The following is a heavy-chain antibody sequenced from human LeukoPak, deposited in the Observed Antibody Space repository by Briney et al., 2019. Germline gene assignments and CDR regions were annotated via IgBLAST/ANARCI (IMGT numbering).Heavy chain of an antibody. CDR1: SGSFSGYY. J-gene: IGHJ2*01. CDR2: INHSGST. Sequence: SETLSLTCAVYSGSFSGYYWSWIRQPPGKGLEWIGEINHSGSTYYNPSLKSRVTISVDTSKNQFSLKLSSVTAADTAVYYCARKHDLYWYFDLWGRGTLVTVSS. V-gene: IGHV4-34*01. CDR3: ARKHDLYWYFDL. D-gene: IGHD1-1*01.